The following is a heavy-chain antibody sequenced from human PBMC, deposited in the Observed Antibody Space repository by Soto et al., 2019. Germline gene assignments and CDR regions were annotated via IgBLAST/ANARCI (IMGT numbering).Heavy chain of an antibody. CDR2: VYPHDSDI. D-gene: IGHD3-3*01. Sequence: PGESLKISCKGSGYRFTTYLIAWVRQMPGKGLDWMGIVYPHDSDIRYSPSFQGQVTISADESITTAYLQWSSLKASDTAIYYCAGLSGDYLAYGMDVWGQGTTVTVSS. V-gene: IGHV5-51*01. J-gene: IGHJ6*02. CDR1: GYRFTTYL. CDR3: AGLSGDYLAYGMDV.